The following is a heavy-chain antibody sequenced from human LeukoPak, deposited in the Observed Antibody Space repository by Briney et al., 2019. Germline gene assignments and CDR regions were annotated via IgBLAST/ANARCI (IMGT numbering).Heavy chain of an antibody. J-gene: IGHJ4*02. D-gene: IGHD2-2*01. V-gene: IGHV3-9*03. CDR2: ISWNSGSI. CDR1: GFTFDDYA. CDR3: AKDDCSTSSCSIDY. Sequence: PGGSLRLSCAASGFTFDDYAMHWVRQAPGKGLEWVSGISWNSGSIGYAGSVKGRFTISRDNAKNSLYLQMNSLRAEGMALYYCAKDDCSTSSCSIDYWGQGTLVTVSS.